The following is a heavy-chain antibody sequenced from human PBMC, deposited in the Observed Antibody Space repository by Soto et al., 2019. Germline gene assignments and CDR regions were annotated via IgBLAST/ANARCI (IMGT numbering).Heavy chain of an antibody. Sequence: EVQLVEAGGCLVQPGGALRLSCAASGFTFSTYWLQWVRQVPGEGLVWVSSISENGGITTYADSVEGRFTISRDNAKNTLYLQMNGLRVEDTAIYYCAREYYSSGTHWGQGPLVTVST. D-gene: IGHD3-10*01. CDR2: ISENGGIT. CDR3: AREYYSSGTH. CDR1: GFTFSTYW. J-gene: IGHJ1*01. V-gene: IGHV3-74*01.